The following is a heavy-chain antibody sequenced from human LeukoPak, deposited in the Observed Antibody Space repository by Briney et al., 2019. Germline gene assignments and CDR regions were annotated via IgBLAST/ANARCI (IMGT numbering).Heavy chain of an antibody. CDR2: ISNDGSNE. V-gene: IGHV3-30*18. D-gene: IGHD1-26*01. J-gene: IGHJ4*02. CDR1: GFTFSSYG. CDR3: AKGREFGGSGSYLDY. Sequence: GGSLRLSCAASGFTFSSYGMHWVRQAPGKGLEWVAIISNDGSNEYYAESVQGRFTMSRDNSKNTLYLQMNSLRAEDTAVYYCAKGREFGGSGSYLDYWGQGTLVTVSS.